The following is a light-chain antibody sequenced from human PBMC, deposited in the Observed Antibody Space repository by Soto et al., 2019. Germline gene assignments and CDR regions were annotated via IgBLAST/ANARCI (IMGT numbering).Light chain of an antibody. J-gene: IGKJ3*01. CDR1: QSISDT. CDR3: QQRSNRAT. CDR2: GAS. Sequence: VMTQSPATLSLSPGGRATLSCRASQSISDTLAWYQQKPGQAPRLLIYGASARVPGFPARFSGSGSVTDFTHTISSLAPEDFAVYCCQQRSNRATFGPGTKVEIK. V-gene: IGKV3-11*01.